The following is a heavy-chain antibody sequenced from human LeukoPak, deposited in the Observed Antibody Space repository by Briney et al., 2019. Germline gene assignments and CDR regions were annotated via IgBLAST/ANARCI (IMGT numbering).Heavy chain of an antibody. J-gene: IGHJ4*02. Sequence: SETLSLTCAVSGGSISSGGYSWSRIRQPPGKGLEWIGYIYHTGGTYYNPSLKSRVTISLDRSKNQFSLKLSSVAAADTAVYYCARRRTVGPPDYWGQGTLVTVSS. CDR3: ARRRTVGPPDY. D-gene: IGHD1-26*01. CDR2: IYHTGGT. V-gene: IGHV4-30-2*01. CDR1: GGSISSGGYS.